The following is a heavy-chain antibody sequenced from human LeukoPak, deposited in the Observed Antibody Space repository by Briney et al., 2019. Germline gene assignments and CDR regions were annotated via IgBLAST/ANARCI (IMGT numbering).Heavy chain of an antibody. CDR2: ISYDGSNK. Sequence: GGSLRLSCAASGFTFSSYAMHWVRQAPGKGLEWVAVISYDGSNKYYADSAKGRFTISRDNSKNTLYLQMNSLRAEDTAVYYCARGGIVATILDAFDIWGQGTMVTVSS. CDR3: ARGGIVATILDAFDI. CDR1: GFTFSSYA. D-gene: IGHD5-12*01. J-gene: IGHJ3*02. V-gene: IGHV3-30*04.